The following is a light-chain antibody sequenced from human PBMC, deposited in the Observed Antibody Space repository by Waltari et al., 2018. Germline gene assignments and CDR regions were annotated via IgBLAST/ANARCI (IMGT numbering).Light chain of an antibody. J-gene: IGKJ1*01. V-gene: IGKV3-15*01. CDR1: QSVSSN. Sequence: EIVMTQSPATLSVSPGERATLSCRASQSVSSNLAWYQQKPGQAPRLLIYGASTRATDIPARFSGSGSGTEFTLTISSLQSEDFVVYYCQQYNSWPRTFGQGTKVEIK. CDR2: GAS. CDR3: QQYNSWPRT.